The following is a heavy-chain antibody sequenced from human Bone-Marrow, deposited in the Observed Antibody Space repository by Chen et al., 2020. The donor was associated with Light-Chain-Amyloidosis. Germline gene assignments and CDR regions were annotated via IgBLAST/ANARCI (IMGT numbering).Heavy chain of an antibody. CDR2: ISTTGTTI. V-gene: IGHV3-48*03. CDR1: GFSFSNYE. J-gene: IGHJ3*02. CDR3: ARDRWVARHFPGAVDI. D-gene: IGHD2-15*01. Sequence: EVQLVESGGGLVQPGGSLRLPCVASGFSFSNYEMNWVRQAPGQGLEWVSYISTTGTTIYYADFARGRFTISRDNAKNSLYLQMNSLRAEDTAVYYCARDRWVARHFPGAVDIWGQGTVVTVSS.